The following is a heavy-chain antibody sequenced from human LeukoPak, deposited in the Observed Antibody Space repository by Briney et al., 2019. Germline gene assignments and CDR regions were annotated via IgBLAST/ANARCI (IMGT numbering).Heavy chain of an antibody. Sequence: GGSLRLSCAASGFTVGTYWMSWVRQAPGKGLEWVANIDRDGTTKFYLDSLEGRFTISRDNAKNSLYLQGNSLRVEDTAVYYCAGGVASFDYWGQGTLVTVSS. CDR1: GFTVGTYW. V-gene: IGHV3-7*03. CDR2: IDRDGTTK. D-gene: IGHD2-15*01. J-gene: IGHJ4*02. CDR3: AGGVASFDY.